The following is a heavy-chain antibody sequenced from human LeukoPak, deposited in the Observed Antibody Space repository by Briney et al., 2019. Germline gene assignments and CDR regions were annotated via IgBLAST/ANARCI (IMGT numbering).Heavy chain of an antibody. CDR2: INHSGST. CDR1: GGSFSGYY. V-gene: IGHV4-34*01. D-gene: IGHD3-22*01. J-gene: IGHJ4*02. CDR3: ARSKARYYYDSSGFLLDY. Sequence: SETLSLTCAVYGGSFSGYYWSWIRQPPGKGLEWIGEINHSGSTNYNPSLKSRVTISVDTSKNQFSLKLSSVTAADTAVYYCARSKARYYYDSSGFLLDYRGQGTLVTVSS.